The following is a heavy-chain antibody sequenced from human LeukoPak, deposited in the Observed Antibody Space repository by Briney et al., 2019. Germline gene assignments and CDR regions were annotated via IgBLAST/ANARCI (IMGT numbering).Heavy chain of an antibody. Sequence: QTGGSLRLSCAASGFTVSNSYLSWVRQAPGKGLEWVSVIYSDGRTFYADSVKGRFTISRDNSKNTLHLQMNSLRAEDTAVYYCARDYYDSSGYYPDAFDIWGQGTMVTVSS. J-gene: IGHJ3*02. V-gene: IGHV3-53*01. CDR1: GFTVSNSY. CDR2: IYSDGRT. CDR3: ARDYYDSSGYYPDAFDI. D-gene: IGHD3-22*01.